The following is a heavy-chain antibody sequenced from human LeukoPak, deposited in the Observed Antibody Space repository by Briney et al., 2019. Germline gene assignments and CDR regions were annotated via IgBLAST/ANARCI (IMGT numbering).Heavy chain of an antibody. D-gene: IGHD5-12*01. V-gene: IGHV3-9*01. Sequence: GGSLRLSCAASGFTFDDYAMHWVRQAPGKGLEWVSGISWNSGSIGYADSVKGRFTISRDNAKNSLYLQMNSLRAEDTALYYCAKISYSGYDDDAFDIGGQGTMVTVSS. CDR2: ISWNSGSI. CDR1: GFTFDDYA. J-gene: IGHJ3*02. CDR3: AKISYSGYDDDAFDI.